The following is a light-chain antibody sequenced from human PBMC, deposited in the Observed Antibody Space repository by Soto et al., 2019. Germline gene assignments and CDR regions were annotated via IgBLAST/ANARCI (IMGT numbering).Light chain of an antibody. Sequence: QSVLTQPASVSGSPGQSITISCTGTSSDVGGYNYVSWYQQHPGKVPKLMIYDVSNRPSGVSNRFSGSKSGNTASLTISVLQAEDEADYYCSAYTSSSTLVFGGGTKLTVL. CDR3: SAYTSSSTLV. V-gene: IGLV2-14*03. CDR1: SSDVGGYNY. CDR2: DVS. J-gene: IGLJ2*01.